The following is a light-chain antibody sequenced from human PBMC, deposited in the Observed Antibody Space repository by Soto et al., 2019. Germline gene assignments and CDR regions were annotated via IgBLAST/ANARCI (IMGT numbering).Light chain of an antibody. Sequence: EIVLTQSPATLSLSPGERATLSCRASQSVSNYLAWYQQKPGPAPRLLIYDASNRATGIPARFSGSGSGTDFTLTISSLEPEDFAVYFCQQRSHWPPITFGQGTRLEIK. CDR2: DAS. CDR1: QSVSNY. CDR3: QQRSHWPPIT. V-gene: IGKV3-11*01. J-gene: IGKJ5*01.